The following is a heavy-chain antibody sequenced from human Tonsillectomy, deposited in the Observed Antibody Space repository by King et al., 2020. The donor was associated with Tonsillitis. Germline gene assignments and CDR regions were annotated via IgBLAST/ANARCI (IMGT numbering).Heavy chain of an antibody. CDR1: AFTFRSSG. Sequence: VQLVESGGGVVQPGRSLRLSCAASAFTFRSSGMHWVRHAPGKGLEWVAVISYDGTYKFYGESVKGRFTVSRDNSKNALYLQLNSLRVEDTALYYCAKSMDSSGLGPFDIWGQGTMVTVSS. CDR2: ISYDGTYK. J-gene: IGHJ3*02. V-gene: IGHV3-30*18. CDR3: AKSMDSSGLGPFDI. D-gene: IGHD2-2*03.